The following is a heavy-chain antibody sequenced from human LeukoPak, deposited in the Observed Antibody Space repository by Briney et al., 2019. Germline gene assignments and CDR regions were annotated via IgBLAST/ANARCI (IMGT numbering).Heavy chain of an antibody. CDR3: AREGDDILTSWDY. D-gene: IGHD3-9*01. V-gene: IGHV4-61*02. J-gene: IGHJ4*02. CDR2: IYTSGST. Sequence: PSETLSLTCTVSGGSISSGSYYWSWIRQPAGKGLEWIGRIYTSGSTNYNPSLKSRVTISVDTSKNQFSLKLSSVTAADTAVYYCAREGDDILTSWDYWGQGTLVTVSS. CDR1: GGSISSGSYY.